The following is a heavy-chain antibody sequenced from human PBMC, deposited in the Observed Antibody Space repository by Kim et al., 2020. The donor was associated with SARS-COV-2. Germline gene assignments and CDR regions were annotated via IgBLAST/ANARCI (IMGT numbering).Heavy chain of an antibody. CDR2: XSDDGSKK. CDR3: XXDLRGYSAXXSRWLLEY. Sequence: GGSLRLSCAASGFTFSSYGMYWVRQAPGKGLEWVAFXSDDGSKKHFADSVKGRLTISRXXSKSTXYLHXNSLRGEDTALYYCXXDLRGYSAXXSRWLLEYWGQGTLVTVSS. D-gene: IGHD5-18*01. CDR1: GFTFSSYG. J-gene: IGHJ4*02. V-gene: IGHV3-30*18.